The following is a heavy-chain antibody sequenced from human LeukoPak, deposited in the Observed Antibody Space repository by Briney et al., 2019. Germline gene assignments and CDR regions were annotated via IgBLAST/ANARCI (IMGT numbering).Heavy chain of an antibody. V-gene: IGHV1-8*01. CDR1: GYTFTSYD. D-gene: IGHD6-19*01. J-gene: IGHJ5*02. CDR3: ARGGAVAAVSP. CDR2: MNPNSGNT. Sequence: ASVKVSCKASGYTFTSYDINWVRQATGQGLEWMGWMNPNSGNTGYAQKFQGRVTMTRDTSTSTVYMGLSSLRSEDTAVYYCARGGAVAAVSPWGQGTLVTVSS.